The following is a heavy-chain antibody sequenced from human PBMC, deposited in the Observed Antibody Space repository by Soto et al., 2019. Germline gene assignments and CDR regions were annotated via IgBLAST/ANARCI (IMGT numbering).Heavy chain of an antibody. CDR2: ISGSGGST. CDR1: GFTFSSYA. V-gene: IGHV3-23*01. Sequence: EVQLLESGGGLVQPGGSLRLSCAASGFTFSSYAMSWVRQAPGKGLEWVSAISGSGGSTYYADSVKGRFTISRDNSKNTLYRQMNSLRAEDTAVYYCAKDNYERPTRWSMDVWGQGTTVTVSS. J-gene: IGHJ6*02. CDR3: AKDNYERPTRWSMDV. D-gene: IGHD1-1*01.